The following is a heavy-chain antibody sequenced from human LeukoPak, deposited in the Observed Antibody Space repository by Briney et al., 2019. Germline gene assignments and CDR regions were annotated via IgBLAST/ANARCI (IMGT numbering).Heavy chain of an antibody. D-gene: IGHD3-22*01. CDR2: ISSSGSAI. CDR3: ARAHYYDSSGLDY. CDR1: GFTFSTYE. Sequence: GGSLRLSCVASGFTFSTYEMNWVRQAPGKGLEWVSYISSSGSAIYYADSVKGRFTISRDNAKNSLYLQMNSLRAEDTAVYYCARAHYYDSSGLDYWGQGTLVTVSS. V-gene: IGHV3-48*03. J-gene: IGHJ4*02.